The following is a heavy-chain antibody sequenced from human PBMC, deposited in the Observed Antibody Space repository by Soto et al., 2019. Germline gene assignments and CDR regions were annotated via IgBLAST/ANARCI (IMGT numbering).Heavy chain of an antibody. CDR3: ARDYYRFNSGYGFSMDV. V-gene: IGHV3-30-3*01. Sequence: ESWGGVVQPGRSLRLSCAASGFTFSSYAMHWVRQAPGKGLEWVAVISYDGSNKYYADSVKGRFTISRDNSKNTLYLQMNSLRAEDTAVYYCARDYYRFNSGYGFSMDVWGQGTTVTVSS. CDR2: ISYDGSNK. J-gene: IGHJ6*02. CDR1: GFTFSSYA. D-gene: IGHD5-12*01.